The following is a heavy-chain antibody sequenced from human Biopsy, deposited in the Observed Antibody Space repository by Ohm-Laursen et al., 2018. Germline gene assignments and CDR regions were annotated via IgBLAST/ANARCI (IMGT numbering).Heavy chain of an antibody. CDR2: ISWDGGSE. D-gene: IGHD3-3*01. J-gene: IGHJ4*02. Sequence: SLRLSCTASGFTFDDRVMHWVRQAPGKGLERVSGISWDGGSEGYADSVKGRFTISRDNAKNSLFLQMNSLTTEDTALYYCVRGYSSSWSGYLDHWGQGTLVTVSS. CDR3: VRGYSSSWSGYLDH. V-gene: IGHV3-9*01. CDR1: GFTFDDRV.